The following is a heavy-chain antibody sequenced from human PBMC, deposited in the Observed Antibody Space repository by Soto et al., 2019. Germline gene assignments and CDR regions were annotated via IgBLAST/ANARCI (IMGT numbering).Heavy chain of an antibody. Sequence: ASVKVSCKASGYTFTSYAMHWVRQAPGQRLEWMGWINAGNGNTKYSQKFQGRVTITRDTSASTAYMELSSLRSEDTAVYYCARHWALGLPPDYWGQGTLVTVSS. CDR2: INAGNGNT. J-gene: IGHJ4*02. CDR1: GYTFTSYA. V-gene: IGHV1-3*01. D-gene: IGHD3-16*01. CDR3: ARHWALGLPPDY.